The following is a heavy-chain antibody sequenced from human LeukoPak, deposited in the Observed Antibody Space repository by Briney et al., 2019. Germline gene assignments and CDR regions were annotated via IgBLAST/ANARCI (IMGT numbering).Heavy chain of an antibody. CDR1: GGSIGSYY. D-gene: IGHD6-19*01. Sequence: SETLSLTCIVSGGSIGSYYWSWIRQPPGKGLEWIGYIYYSGSTNYNPSLKSRVTISVDTSKNQFSLKLSSVTAADTAVYYCALTGYSSGWYGAPFDYWGQGTLVTVSS. CDR3: ALTGYSSGWYGAPFDY. V-gene: IGHV4-59*08. J-gene: IGHJ4*02. CDR2: IYYSGST.